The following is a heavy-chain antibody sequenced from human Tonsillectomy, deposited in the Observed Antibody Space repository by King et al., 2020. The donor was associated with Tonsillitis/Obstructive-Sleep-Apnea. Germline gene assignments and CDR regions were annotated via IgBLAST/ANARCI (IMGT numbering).Heavy chain of an antibody. CDR3: ARDSMSHYYDSSDYYTFNY. CDR2: ISAHNGHT. CDR1: GYTFTSYG. D-gene: IGHD3-22*01. J-gene: IGHJ4*02. V-gene: IGHV1-18*01. Sequence: VQLVESGAEVKKPGASVKVSCTASGYTFTSYGISWVRQAPGQGLEWMAWISAHNGHTNYAQKLQGRVTMTTDTSTSTAYMELRSLRSDDTAVYYCARDSMSHYYDSSDYYTFNYWGQGTLVTVSS.